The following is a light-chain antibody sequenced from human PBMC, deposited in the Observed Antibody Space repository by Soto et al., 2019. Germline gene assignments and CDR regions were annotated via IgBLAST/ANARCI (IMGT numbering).Light chain of an antibody. CDR1: QSISSY. CDR3: QPSYSTPWT. CDR2: AAS. J-gene: IGKJ1*01. V-gene: IGKV1-39*01. Sequence: DIQMTQSPSSLSASVGDRVTITCRASQSISSYLNWYQQKPGKAPKLPIYAASSLQSGVQSRFSGSGSGTDCPLTISRLQPEDFATYYCQPSYSTPWTFGQGTKVEIK.